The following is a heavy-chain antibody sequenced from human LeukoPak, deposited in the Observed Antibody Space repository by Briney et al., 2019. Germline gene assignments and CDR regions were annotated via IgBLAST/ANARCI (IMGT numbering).Heavy chain of an antibody. CDR2: IYHSGST. CDR3: ARGVTYYDFWSGYYVGSYVDY. J-gene: IGHJ4*02. CDR1: GGSFSSGGYS. V-gene: IGHV4-30-2*01. D-gene: IGHD3-3*01. Sequence: SETLSLTCAVYGGSFSSGGYSWSWIRRPPGKGLEWIGYIYHSGSTYYNPSLKSRVAISVDRSKNQFSLKLSSVTAADTAVYYCARGVTYYDFWSGYYVGSYVDYWGQGTLVTVSS.